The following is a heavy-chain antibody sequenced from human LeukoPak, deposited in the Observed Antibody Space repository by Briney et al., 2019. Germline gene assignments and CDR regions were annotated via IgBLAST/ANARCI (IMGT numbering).Heavy chain of an antibody. V-gene: IGHV4-59*01. CDR2: IYYSGST. J-gene: IGHJ6*03. Sequence: SETLSLTCTVSGGSISSYYWSWIRQPPGKGLEWIGYIYYSGSTNYNPSLKSRVTISVDTSKNQFSLKLSSVTAADTAVYYCARGYSYGVDYMDVWGKGTTVTVSS. D-gene: IGHD5-18*01. CDR1: GGSISSYY. CDR3: ARGYSYGVDYMDV.